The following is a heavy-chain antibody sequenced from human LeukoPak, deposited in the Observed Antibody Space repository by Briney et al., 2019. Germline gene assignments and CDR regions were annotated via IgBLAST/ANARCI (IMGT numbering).Heavy chain of an antibody. D-gene: IGHD2-15*01. Sequence: PSETLSLTCAVYGGSFSGHYWSWIRQPPGKGLEWIGEINHSGSTNYNPSLKSRVTISVDTSKNQFSLKLSSVTAADTAVYYCASYCSGGSCYSAGGDAFDIWGQGTMVTVSS. CDR3: ASYCSGGSCYSAGGDAFDI. CDR2: INHSGST. CDR1: GGSFSGHY. V-gene: IGHV4-34*01. J-gene: IGHJ3*02.